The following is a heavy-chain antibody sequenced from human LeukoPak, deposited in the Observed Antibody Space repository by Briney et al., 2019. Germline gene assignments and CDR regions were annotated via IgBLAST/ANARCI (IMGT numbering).Heavy chain of an antibody. D-gene: IGHD3-22*01. V-gene: IGHV3-74*01. CDR2: IKTDGSTI. CDR3: ARVLSGSWDWFDP. CDR1: GFTFSSYW. Sequence: GGSLRLSCAASGFTFSSYWMHWVRQDPGKGLVWVSRIKTDGSTITYADSVKGRFTISRDNAMNTLYLQMNSLGAEDSAVYYCARVLSGSWDWFDPWGQGTLVTVSS. J-gene: IGHJ5*02.